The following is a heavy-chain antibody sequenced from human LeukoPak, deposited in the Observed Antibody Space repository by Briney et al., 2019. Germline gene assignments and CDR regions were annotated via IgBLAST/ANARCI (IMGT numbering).Heavy chain of an antibody. CDR1: GYTFTCYY. D-gene: IGHD3-22*01. J-gene: IGHJ4*02. CDR2: INPNSGGT. V-gene: IGHV1-2*02. Sequence: ASVKVSCKASGYTFTCYYMHWVRQAPGQGLEWMGWINPNSGGTNYAQKFQGRVTMTRDTSISTAYMELSRLRSDDTAVYYCARVFYYYDSSGYEKYYFDYWGQGTLVTVSS. CDR3: ARVFYYYDSSGYEKYYFDY.